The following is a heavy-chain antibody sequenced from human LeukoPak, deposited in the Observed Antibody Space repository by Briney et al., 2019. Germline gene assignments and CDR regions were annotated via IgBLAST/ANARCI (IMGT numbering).Heavy chain of an antibody. D-gene: IGHD2-15*01. Sequence: ASVKVSCKASGYTFISYDINWVRQATGQGLEWMGWMNPNSGNTGYAQKFQGRVTMTRNMSTSTAYMELTSLRSEDTAVYYCAGRRYCSGGGCPQNRRSYYDMDVWGQGTTVTVSS. CDR1: GYTFISYD. V-gene: IGHV1-8*01. CDR3: AGRRYCSGGGCPQNRRSYYDMDV. J-gene: IGHJ6*02. CDR2: MNPNSGNT.